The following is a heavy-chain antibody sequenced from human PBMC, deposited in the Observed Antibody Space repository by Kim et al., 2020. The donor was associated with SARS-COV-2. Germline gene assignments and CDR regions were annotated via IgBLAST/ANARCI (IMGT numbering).Heavy chain of an antibody. CDR2: IYYSGST. D-gene: IGHD2-15*01. CDR3: ARGSVVVVAASYYFDY. J-gene: IGHJ4*02. V-gene: IGHV4-39*07. Sequence: SETLSLTCTVSGGSISSSSYYWGWIRQPPGKGLEWIGSIYYSGSTYYNPSLKSRVTISVDTSKNQFSLKLSSVTAADTAVYYCARGSVVVVAASYYFDYWGQGTLVTVSS. CDR1: GGSISSSSYY.